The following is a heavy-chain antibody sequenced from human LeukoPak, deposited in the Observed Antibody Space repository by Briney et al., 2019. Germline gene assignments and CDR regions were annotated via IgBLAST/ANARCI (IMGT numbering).Heavy chain of an antibody. J-gene: IGHJ4*02. CDR2: ISGTSDYI. D-gene: IGHD2-2*01. Sequence: GGSLRLSCAGSGFTFSSYSMNWVRQAPGKGLEWVSSISGTSDYIYYAESVKGRFTISRDNGQNSLYLQMNSLRAEDTAVYYCARREPQGCSGTSCFAGPVGHWGQGTLVTVSS. V-gene: IGHV3-21*06. CDR1: GFTFSSYS. CDR3: ARREPQGCSGTSCFAGPVGH.